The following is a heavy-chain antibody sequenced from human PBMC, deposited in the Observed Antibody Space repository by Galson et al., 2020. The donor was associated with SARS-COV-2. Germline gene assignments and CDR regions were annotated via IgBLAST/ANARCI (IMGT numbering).Heavy chain of an antibody. CDR1: DAPISSYY. CDR3: ARDPAPLYGDNYYYGMDG. J-gene: IGHJ6*02. V-gene: IGHV4-59*01. CDR2: ISYSGST. D-gene: IGHD4-17*01. Sequence: ETSETLSLTCSVSDAPISSYYWSWIRQPPGKGLEWIGYISYSGSTSYNPSLRSRVTISVDLSKNQFSLKLSSVTAADTAVYYCARDPAPLYGDNYYYGMDGWGRGTTVTVSS.